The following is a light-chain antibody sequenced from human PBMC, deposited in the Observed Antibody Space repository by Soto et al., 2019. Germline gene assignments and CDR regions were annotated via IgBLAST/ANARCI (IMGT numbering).Light chain of an antibody. CDR1: SSDVGSYNL. CDR3: CSYAGSSTYVV. Sequence: QSVLTQPASVSGSPGQSITNSCTGTSSDVGSYNLVSWYQQHPGKAPKLMIYEVSKRPSGVSNRFSGSKSGDTASLTISGLQAEDEADYYCCSYAGSSTYVVFGGGTKVTVL. CDR2: EVS. V-gene: IGLV2-23*02. J-gene: IGLJ2*01.